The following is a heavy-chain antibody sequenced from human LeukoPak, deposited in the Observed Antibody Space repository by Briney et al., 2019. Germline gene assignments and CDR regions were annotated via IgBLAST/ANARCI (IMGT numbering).Heavy chain of an antibody. V-gene: IGHV4-34*01. CDR1: GGSFSGYY. J-gene: IGHJ5*02. D-gene: IGHD1-26*01. CDR2: INHSGST. CDR3: ARASSGVFELLPYPNWFDP. Sequence: SETLSLTCAVYGGSFSGYYWSWIRQPPGKGLEWIGEINHSGSTNYNPSLKSRVTISVDTSKNQFSLKLSSVTAADTAVYYCARASSGVFELLPYPNWFDPWGQGTLVTVSS.